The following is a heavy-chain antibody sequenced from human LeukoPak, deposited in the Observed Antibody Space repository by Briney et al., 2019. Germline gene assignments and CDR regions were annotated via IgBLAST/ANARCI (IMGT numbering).Heavy chain of an antibody. J-gene: IGHJ4*02. CDR2: INSEGSST. CDR3: TRVGASNYGLDS. CDR1: GFTFSSYW. D-gene: IGHD4-11*01. V-gene: IGHV3-74*01. Sequence: GGSLRLSCAASGFTFSSYWMHWVRQAPGKGLVWVSRINSEGSSTSYADSVKGRFTISRDNAKNTLYLQKNSLRVQDTAVYYCTRVGASNYGLDSWGQGTLVTVSS.